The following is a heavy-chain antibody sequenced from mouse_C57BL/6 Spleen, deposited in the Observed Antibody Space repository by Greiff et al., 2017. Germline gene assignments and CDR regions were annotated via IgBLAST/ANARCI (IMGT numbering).Heavy chain of an antibody. Sequence: DVMLVESGGGLVKPGGSLKLSCAASGFTFSSYAMSWVRQTPEQRLEWVATISDGGSYPYYPDNVQGRFTISRDNAKNNLYLQMSHLKSEDTAMYYCARERRYYGYAWFAYWGQGTLVTVSA. CDR3: ARERRYYGYAWFAY. V-gene: IGHV5-4*01. D-gene: IGHD2-2*01. CDR1: GFTFSSYA. J-gene: IGHJ3*01. CDR2: ISDGGSYP.